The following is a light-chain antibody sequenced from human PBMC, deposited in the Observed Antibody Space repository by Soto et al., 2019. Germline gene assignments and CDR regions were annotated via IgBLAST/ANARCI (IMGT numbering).Light chain of an antibody. Sequence: EIVLTQSPGTLSLSPGERATLSCRASQSVSSSYLAWYQQKPGQAPRLLIYGASSRATGIPHRFSGSGSGTDFTLPISRLEPEDFAVDYCQQYGSSPPWTFGQGTKVEIK. CDR1: QSVSSSY. J-gene: IGKJ1*01. V-gene: IGKV3-20*01. CDR2: GAS. CDR3: QQYGSSPPWT.